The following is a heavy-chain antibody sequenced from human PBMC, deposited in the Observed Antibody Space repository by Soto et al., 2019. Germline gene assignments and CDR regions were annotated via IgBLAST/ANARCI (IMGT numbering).Heavy chain of an antibody. V-gene: IGHV1-3*01. D-gene: IGHD3-9*01. Sequence: QVQLVQSGAEVKKPGASVKVSCKASGYTFTSYTIHWVRQAPGQRPEWMGWMNAGNGNTKYPEKFQARVTITRDTSASTAYMELSSLRSEDTAVYYCAREGILTAYSNLDFWGQGTLITVSS. CDR2: MNAGNGNT. CDR1: GYTFTSYT. J-gene: IGHJ4*02. CDR3: AREGILTAYSNLDF.